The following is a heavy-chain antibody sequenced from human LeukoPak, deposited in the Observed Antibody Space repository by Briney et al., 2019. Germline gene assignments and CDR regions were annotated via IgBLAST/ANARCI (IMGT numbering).Heavy chain of an antibody. Sequence: ASVKVSCKASGYTFTSYDINWVRQATGQGLEWMGWMNPNSGNTGYAQKFQGRVTITRNTSISTAYMELSSLRSEDTAVYYCARGVRGSSWYYYYYYMDVWGKGTTVTVSS. CDR1: GYTFTSYD. V-gene: IGHV1-8*03. J-gene: IGHJ6*03. CDR2: MNPNSGNT. CDR3: ARGVRGSSWYYYYYYMDV. D-gene: IGHD6-13*01.